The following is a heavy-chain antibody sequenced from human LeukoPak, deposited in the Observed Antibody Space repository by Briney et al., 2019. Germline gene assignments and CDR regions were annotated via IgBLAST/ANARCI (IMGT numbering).Heavy chain of an antibody. V-gene: IGHV4-61*01. Sequence: PSETLSLTCTVSGGSVSSGSYYWSWIRQPPGKGLEWIGYIYYSGSTNYNPSLKSRVTISVDTSKNQFSLKLSSVTAADTAVYYCAREVSSGWSLRGYYFDYWGQGTLVTVSP. D-gene: IGHD6-19*01. CDR2: IYYSGST. CDR3: AREVSSGWSLRGYYFDY. J-gene: IGHJ4*02. CDR1: GGSVSSGSYY.